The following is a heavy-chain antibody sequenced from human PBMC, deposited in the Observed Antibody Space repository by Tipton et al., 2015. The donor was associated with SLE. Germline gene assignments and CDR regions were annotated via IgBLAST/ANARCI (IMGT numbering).Heavy chain of an antibody. V-gene: IGHV4-31*11. CDR2: IYYSGST. D-gene: IGHD3-10*01. Sequence: TLSLICAVYGGSFSGYYWSWIRQHPGKGLEWIGYIYYSGSTYYNPSLKSRVTISVDTSKNQFSLKLSSVTAADTAVYYCARGEKEFGEYYFDYWGQGTLVTVSS. CDR1: GGSFSGYY. CDR3: ARGEKEFGEYYFDY. J-gene: IGHJ4*02.